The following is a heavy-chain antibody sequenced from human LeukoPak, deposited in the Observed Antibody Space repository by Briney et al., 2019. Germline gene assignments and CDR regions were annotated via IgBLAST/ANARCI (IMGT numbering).Heavy chain of an antibody. CDR2: IYYSGST. CDR3: AREDCSSTSCYTRDEAFDI. V-gene: IGHV4-30-4*01. Sequence: PSETLSLTCTVSGGSISSGDYYWSWIRQPPGKGLEWIGYIYYSGSTYYNPSLKSRVTISVDTSKNQFSLKLSSVTAADTAVYYCAREDCSSTSCYTRDEAFDIWGQGTMVTVSS. D-gene: IGHD2-2*02. J-gene: IGHJ3*02. CDR1: GGSISSGDYY.